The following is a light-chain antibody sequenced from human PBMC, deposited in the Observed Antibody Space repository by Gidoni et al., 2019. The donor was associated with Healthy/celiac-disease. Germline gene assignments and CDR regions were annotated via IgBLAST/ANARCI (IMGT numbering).Light chain of an antibody. CDR3: QQYYGYPRT. CDR2: AAS. J-gene: IGKJ2*01. V-gene: IGKV1-8*01. CDR1: QSISTY. Sequence: PSSLSASTGDAITITCRASQSISTYLAWYQQKPEKAPKLLIYAASTLQSGVPSRFSGSGSGTNFTLTISYLQSEDFATYYCQQYYGYPRTFGQGTKLEIK.